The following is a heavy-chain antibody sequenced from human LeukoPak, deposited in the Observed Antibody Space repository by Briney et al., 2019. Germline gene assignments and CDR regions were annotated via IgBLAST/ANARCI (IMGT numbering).Heavy chain of an antibody. CDR1: GFTFSSYA. CDR2: ISGSGGST. V-gene: IGHV3-23*01. D-gene: IGHD3-3*01. CDR3: AKDRLSVPITPRFEP. J-gene: IGHJ5*02. Sequence: GGSLRLSCAASGFTFSSYAMSWVRQAPGRGLEWVSVISGSGGSTSYADSVKGRFTISRDNSKNTLYLQMNSLRAEDTDLSYCAKDRLSVPITPRFEPWGEGTQVTVSS.